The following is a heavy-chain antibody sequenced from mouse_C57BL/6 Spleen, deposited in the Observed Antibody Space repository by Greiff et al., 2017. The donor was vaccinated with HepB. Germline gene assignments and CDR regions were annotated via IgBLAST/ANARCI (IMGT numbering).Heavy chain of an antibody. Sequence: QVHVKQPGAELVKPGASVKVSCKASGYTFTSYWMHWVKQRPGQGLEWIGRIHPSDSDTNYNQKFKGKATLTVDKSSSTAYMQLSSLTSEDSAVYYCALYGNLFAYWGQGTLVTVSA. CDR1: GYTFTSYW. CDR3: ALYGNLFAY. J-gene: IGHJ3*01. V-gene: IGHV1-74*01. CDR2: IHPSDSDT. D-gene: IGHD2-1*01.